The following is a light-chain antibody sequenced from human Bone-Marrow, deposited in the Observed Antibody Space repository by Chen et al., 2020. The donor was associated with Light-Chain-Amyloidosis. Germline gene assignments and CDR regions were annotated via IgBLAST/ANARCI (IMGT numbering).Light chain of an antibody. Sequence: SYELTQPPSVSVSPGQTARITCSGDDLPKTYAYWYQQKPGQAPVLVIHRDTERPSGISERFSGSSSGTTATLTISGVQAEDEADYHCQSADSSVTYEVIFGGGTKLTVL. CDR1: DLPKTY. J-gene: IGLJ2*01. CDR3: QSADSSVTYEVI. CDR2: RDT. V-gene: IGLV3-25*03.